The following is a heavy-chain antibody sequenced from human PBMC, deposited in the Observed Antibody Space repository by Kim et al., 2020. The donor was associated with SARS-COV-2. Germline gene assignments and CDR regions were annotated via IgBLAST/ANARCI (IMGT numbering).Heavy chain of an antibody. J-gene: IGHJ4*02. Sequence: RSAHTVKGRFPISRDNAKNTLYLQRTSLRAEDAAVYYCARDLPYNYALDYWGQGTLVTVSS. D-gene: IGHD3-22*01. V-gene: IGHV3-74*01. CDR3: ARDLPYNYALDY.